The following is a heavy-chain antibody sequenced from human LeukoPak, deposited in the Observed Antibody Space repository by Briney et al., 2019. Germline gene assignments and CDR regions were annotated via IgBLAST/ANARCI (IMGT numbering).Heavy chain of an antibody. CDR3: ARLDEYSSSSRYYGMDV. Sequence: ASVKVSCKASGYTFTSYYIHWVRQAPGQGLEWMGMIYPRDGSTSYAQKFQGRVTITADESTSTAYMELSSLRSEDTAVYYCARLDEYSSSSRYYGMDVWGQGTTVTVSS. CDR2: IYPRDGST. CDR1: GYTFTSYY. D-gene: IGHD6-6*01. J-gene: IGHJ6*02. V-gene: IGHV1-46*01.